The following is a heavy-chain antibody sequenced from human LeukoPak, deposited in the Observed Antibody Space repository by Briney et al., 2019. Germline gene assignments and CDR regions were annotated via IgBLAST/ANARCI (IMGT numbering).Heavy chain of an antibody. D-gene: IGHD6-13*01. J-gene: IGHJ5*02. CDR2: IYYSGST. Sequence: SETLSLTCTVSGGSISSYYWSWIRQPPGKGLEWIGYIYYSGSTNYNPSLKSRVTISVDTSNNQFSLKLSSVTAADTAVYYCAQVTSSWYRGWFDPWGQGTLVTVSS. CDR1: GGSISSYY. V-gene: IGHV4-59*01. CDR3: AQVTSSWYRGWFDP.